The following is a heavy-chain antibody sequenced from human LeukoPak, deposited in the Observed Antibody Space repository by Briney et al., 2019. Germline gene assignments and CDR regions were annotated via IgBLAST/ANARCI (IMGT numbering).Heavy chain of an antibody. CDR3: ARRSSGATRYYFDY. CDR1: GGSISSSSYY. J-gene: IGHJ4*02. CDR2: IYYSGST. Sequence: SETLSLTCTVSGGSISSSSYYWGWIRQPPGKGLGWIGSIYYSGSTYYNPSLKSRVTISVDTSKNQFSLKLSSVTAADTAVYYCARRSSGATRYYFDYWGQGTLVTVSS. V-gene: IGHV4-39*01. D-gene: IGHD1-26*01.